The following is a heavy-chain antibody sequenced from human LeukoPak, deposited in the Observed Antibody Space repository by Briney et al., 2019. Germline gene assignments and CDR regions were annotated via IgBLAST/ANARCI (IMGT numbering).Heavy chain of an antibody. D-gene: IGHD1-26*01. CDR3: AREEEWELADY. J-gene: IGHJ4*02. V-gene: IGHV3-30*04. Sequence: GALLLACAASGLPFSCIAMHWVRPAPGKGRGWVAVILFDGTEYYADSVTGRFNVCINNSKNTLYLQMSSLRPKDTAVYYCAREEEWELADYWGQGPLVTVSS. CDR1: GLPFSCIA. CDR2: ILFDGTE.